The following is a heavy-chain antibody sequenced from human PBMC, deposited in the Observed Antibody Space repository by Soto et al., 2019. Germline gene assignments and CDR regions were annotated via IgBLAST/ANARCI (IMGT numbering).Heavy chain of an antibody. Sequence: EVQLVESGGGLVQPGGSLRLSCEASGFTFRNYDMHWVRQGQGKGLGWVSGISVAGDPYYADSVEGRFTISTENAQNSFFLQMNSLSVGDTAVYYCARTDRDFYGLDVWGQGTTVIVS. J-gene: IGHJ6*02. CDR3: ARTDRDFYGLDV. CDR1: GFTFRNYD. CDR2: ISVAGDP. V-gene: IGHV3-13*05.